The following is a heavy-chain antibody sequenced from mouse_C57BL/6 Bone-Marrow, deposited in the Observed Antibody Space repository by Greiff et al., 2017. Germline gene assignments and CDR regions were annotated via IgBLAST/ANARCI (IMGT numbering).Heavy chain of an antibody. J-gene: IGHJ1*03. CDR3: AHGNYFYWYFAV. CDR2: IDPNSGGT. CDR1: GYTFTSYW. Sequence: VQLQQPGAELVKPGASVKLSCKASGYTFTSYWMHWVKQRPGRGLECIGRIDPNSGGTKYNEKFKSKATLTVDTPYSTAYMQLSSLTSEDSAVYYCAHGNYFYWYFAVWGTGTTVTVSS. V-gene: IGHV1-72*01. D-gene: IGHD2-1*01.